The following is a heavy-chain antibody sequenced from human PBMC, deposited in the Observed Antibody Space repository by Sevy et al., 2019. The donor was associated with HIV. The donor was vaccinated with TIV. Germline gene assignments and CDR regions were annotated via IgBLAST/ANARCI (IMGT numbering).Heavy chain of an antibody. D-gene: IGHD4-4*01. J-gene: IGHJ4*02. CDR3: ARDPGDYRPRRFDH. CDR1: GFTFTSYS. CDR2: TSSYSSYI. V-gene: IGHV3-21*01. Sequence: GGSLRLSCAASGFTFTSYSMNWVRQAPGKGLEWVSSTSSYSSYIYYADSVKGRFTITRDNAKNSLYLQMNSLRADDTAVYYWARDPGDYRPRRFDHWGQGILVTVSS.